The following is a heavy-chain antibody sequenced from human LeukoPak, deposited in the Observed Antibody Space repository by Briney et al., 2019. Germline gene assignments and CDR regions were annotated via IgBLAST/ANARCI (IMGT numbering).Heavy chain of an antibody. CDR2: IYYSGST. Sequence: SETLSLTCTVSGGSISSYYWSWIRQPPGKGLAWIGYIYYSGSTNYNPSLKSRVTMSVDTSKNQCSLKLSSVTAADTAVYYCARVGYSSSWYPSEENWFDPWGQGTLVTVSS. CDR1: GGSISSYY. CDR3: ARVGYSSSWYPSEENWFDP. D-gene: IGHD6-13*01. V-gene: IGHV4-59*01. J-gene: IGHJ5*02.